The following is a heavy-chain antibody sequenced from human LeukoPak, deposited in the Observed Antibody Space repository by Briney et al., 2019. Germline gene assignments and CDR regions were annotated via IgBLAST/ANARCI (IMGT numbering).Heavy chain of an antibody. Sequence: GGSLRLSCAASGFTFSSYAMSWVRQAPGKGLEWVSAISGGGGRTYYADSVKGWFTISRDNSKNTLYLQMNSLRAEDTAVYYCAKGSPRYCSGGSCYSRGDLDYWGQGTLVTVSS. CDR3: AKGSPRYCSGGSCYSRGDLDY. D-gene: IGHD2-15*01. J-gene: IGHJ4*02. CDR2: ISGGGGRT. CDR1: GFTFSSYA. V-gene: IGHV3-23*01.